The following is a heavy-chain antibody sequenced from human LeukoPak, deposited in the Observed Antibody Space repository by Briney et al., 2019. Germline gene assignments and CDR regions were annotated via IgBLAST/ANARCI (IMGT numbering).Heavy chain of an antibody. V-gene: IGHV3-7*01. Sequence: GGSLRLSCAASGLNFSRNWMTWVRQAPGKGLESVANIKEDGSAKSYVDSVKGRFTISRDNAKNSLYLQMSSLRVEDTAVYYCARDYDYFSGHNLDAYDIWGQGTTVTVSS. J-gene: IGHJ3*02. D-gene: IGHD2-15*01. CDR3: ARDYDYFSGHNLDAYDI. CDR1: GLNFSRNW. CDR2: IKEDGSAK.